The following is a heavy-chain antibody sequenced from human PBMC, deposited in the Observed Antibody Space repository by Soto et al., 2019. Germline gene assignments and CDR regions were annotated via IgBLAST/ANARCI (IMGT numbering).Heavy chain of an antibody. CDR3: ARSPEGYCSSTSCYEFDL. CDR1: GGSISSGDYY. J-gene: IGHJ2*01. D-gene: IGHD2-2*01. V-gene: IGHV4-30-4*01. Sequence: QVQLQESGPGLVKPSQTLSLTCTVSGGSISSGDYYWSWIRQPPGKGLEWIGYIYYSGSTYYNPSLKSRVTIPVDTSKNQFSLKLSSVTAADTAVYYCARSPEGYCSSTSCYEFDLWGRGTLVTVSS. CDR2: IYYSGST.